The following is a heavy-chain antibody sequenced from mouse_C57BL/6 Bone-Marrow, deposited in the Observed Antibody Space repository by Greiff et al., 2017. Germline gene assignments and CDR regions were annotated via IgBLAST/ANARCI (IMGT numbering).Heavy chain of an antibody. CDR2: INPNNGGT. CDR1: GYTFTDYY. V-gene: IGHV1-26*01. J-gene: IGHJ3*01. D-gene: IGHD2-4*01. CDR3: ARGYDYDGAWFAY. Sequence: VQLQQSGPELVKPGASVKISCKASGYTFTDYYMNWVKQSHGKSLEWIGDINPNNGGTSYNQKFKGKATLTVDKSSSTAYMELRSLTSEDSAVYYCARGYDYDGAWFAYWGQGTLVTVSA.